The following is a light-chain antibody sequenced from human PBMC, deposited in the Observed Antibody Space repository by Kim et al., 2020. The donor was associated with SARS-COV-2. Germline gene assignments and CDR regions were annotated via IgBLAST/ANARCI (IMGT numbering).Light chain of an antibody. J-gene: IGLJ2*01. Sequence: SYELTQPPSVSVSPGQTASITCSGDNLGNKYACWYQQKPGQSPMLVIYQDNKRPSVIPERISGSNSGNTATLTISGTQAMDEADYFCQASDSNTVVFGGGTQLTVL. V-gene: IGLV3-1*01. CDR3: QASDSNTVV. CDR2: QDN. CDR1: NLGNKY.